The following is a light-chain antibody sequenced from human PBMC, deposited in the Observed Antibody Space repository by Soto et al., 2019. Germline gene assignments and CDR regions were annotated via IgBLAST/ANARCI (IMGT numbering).Light chain of an antibody. CDR1: SSNIGAGYD. CDR3: QSYASSLSGLWV. CDR2: GNS. Sequence: QSVLTQPPSVSGAPGQMVTISCTGSSSNIGAGYDVHWYQQLPGTAPKLLIYGNSNRPSGVPDRFSGSKSGTSASLAITGLQAEDEADYYCQSYASSLSGLWVFGGGTKLTVL. J-gene: IGLJ3*02. V-gene: IGLV1-40*01.